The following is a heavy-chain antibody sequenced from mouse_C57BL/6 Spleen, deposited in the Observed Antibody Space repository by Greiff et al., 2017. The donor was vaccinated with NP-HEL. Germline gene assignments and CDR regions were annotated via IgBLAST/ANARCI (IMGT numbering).Heavy chain of an antibody. J-gene: IGHJ4*01. CDR2: IHPNSGST. CDR1: GYTFTSYW. Sequence: QVQLQQPGAELVKPGASVKLSCKASGYTFTSYWMHWVKQRPGQGLEWIGMIHPNSGSTNYNEKFKSKATLTVDKSSSTAYMQLSSLTSEDSAVYYCASENSNYYAMDYWGQGTSVTVSS. D-gene: IGHD2-5*01. V-gene: IGHV1-64*01. CDR3: ASENSNYYAMDY.